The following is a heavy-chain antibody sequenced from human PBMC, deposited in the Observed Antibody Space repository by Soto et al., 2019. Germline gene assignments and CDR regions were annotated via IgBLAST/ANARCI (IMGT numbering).Heavy chain of an antibody. CDR3: ARKGNYYGSGSRKATFDY. J-gene: IGHJ4*02. CDR2: INHSGST. CDR1: GGSFSGYY. D-gene: IGHD3-10*01. Sequence: SETLSLTCAVYGGSFSGYYWSWIRQPPGKXLEWIGEINHSGSTNYNPSLKSRVTISVDTSKNQFSLKLSSVTAADTAVYYCARKGNYYGSGSRKATFDYWGQGTLVTVSS. V-gene: IGHV4-34*01.